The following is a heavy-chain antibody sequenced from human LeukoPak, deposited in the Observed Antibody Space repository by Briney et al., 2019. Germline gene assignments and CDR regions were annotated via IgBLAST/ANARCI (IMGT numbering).Heavy chain of an antibody. CDR2: ISWNSGSI. CDR1: GFTFDDYA. D-gene: IGHD2-21*01. Sequence: PGGSLRLSCAASGFTFDDYAMHWVRQAPGKGLEWVSGISWNSGSIGYADSVKGRFTISRDNAKNSLYLQMNSLRVEDTAVYYCARDESGDNDAFDIWGQGTMVTVSS. V-gene: IGHV3-9*01. CDR3: ARDESGDNDAFDI. J-gene: IGHJ3*02.